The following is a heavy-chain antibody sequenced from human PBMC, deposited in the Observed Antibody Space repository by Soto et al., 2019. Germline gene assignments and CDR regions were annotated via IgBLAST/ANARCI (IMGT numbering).Heavy chain of an antibody. Sequence: QVQLVQSGAEVKKPGSSVKVSCKASGGTFSSYAISWVRQAPGQGLEWMGGIIPIFGTANYAQKFQGRVTITADVSMXTAYMELSSLRSEDTAVYYCARPRYSSGWYGAFDIWGQGTMVTVSS. CDR3: ARPRYSSGWYGAFDI. V-gene: IGHV1-69*12. CDR2: IIPIFGTA. D-gene: IGHD6-19*01. CDR1: GGTFSSYA. J-gene: IGHJ3*02.